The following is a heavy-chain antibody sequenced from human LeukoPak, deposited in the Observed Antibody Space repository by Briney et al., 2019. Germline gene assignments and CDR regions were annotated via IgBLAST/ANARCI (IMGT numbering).Heavy chain of an antibody. CDR1: GFTFSGSA. J-gene: IGHJ6*04. CDR3: TSLAAAGKSYYYYYGMDV. D-gene: IGHD6-13*01. Sequence: GRSLRLSCAASGFTFSGSAMHWVRQASGKGLEWVGCIRSKANSYATAYAASVKGRFTISRDDSKNTAYLQMSSLKTEDTAVYYCTSLAAAGKSYYYYYGMDVWGKGTTVTVSS. CDR2: IRSKANSYAT. V-gene: IGHV3-73*01.